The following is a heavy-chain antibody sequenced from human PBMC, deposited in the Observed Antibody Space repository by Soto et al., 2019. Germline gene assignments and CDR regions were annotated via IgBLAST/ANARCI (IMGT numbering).Heavy chain of an antibody. Sequence: PGESLKISCKGSGYSFTSYWIGWVRQMPGKGLEWMGIIYPGDSDTRYSPSFQGQVTISADKSISTAYLQWSSLKASDTAMYYCTRTSAAGNNYYGMDVWRQGTTLTVAS. CDR3: TRTSAAGNNYYGMDV. CDR1: GYSFTSYW. J-gene: IGHJ6*02. D-gene: IGHD6-13*01. V-gene: IGHV5-51*01. CDR2: IYPGDSDT.